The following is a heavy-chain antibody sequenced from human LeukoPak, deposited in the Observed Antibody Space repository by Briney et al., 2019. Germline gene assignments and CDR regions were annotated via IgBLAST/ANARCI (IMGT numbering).Heavy chain of an antibody. CDR2: INSDGSST. CDR3: AKDSIFGVVIIAYYYFDY. Sequence: PGGSLRLSCAASGFTFSRYYMHWVRQAPGKGLVWVSRINSDGSSTTYADSVKGRFTISRDNAKNTLYLQMNSLRAEDTAVYYCAKDSIFGVVIIAYYYFDYWGQGTLVTVSS. D-gene: IGHD3-3*02. J-gene: IGHJ4*02. CDR1: GFTFSRYY. V-gene: IGHV3-74*01.